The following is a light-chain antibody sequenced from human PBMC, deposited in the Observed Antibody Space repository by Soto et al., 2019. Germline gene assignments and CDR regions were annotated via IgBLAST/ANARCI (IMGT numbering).Light chain of an antibody. CDR3: AAWDDSLNGVV. J-gene: IGLJ2*01. CDR2: SNN. Sequence: QAVVTQPPSASGTPGQRVTISCSGSSSNIGENTVNWYQQLPGTAPKLLIYSNNQRPSGVPDRFSGSKSGTSASLAISGLQSEDEADYYCAAWDDSLNGVVFGGGTKLTVL. CDR1: SSNIGENT. V-gene: IGLV1-44*01.